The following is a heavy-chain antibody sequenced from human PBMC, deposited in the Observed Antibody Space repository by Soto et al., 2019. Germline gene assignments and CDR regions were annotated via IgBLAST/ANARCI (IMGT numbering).Heavy chain of an antibody. Sequence: PGESLKISCKASVYNFATYWIAWVRQMPGKGLEYMGIIYPGDSDARYSPSFQGQVTFSADKSISTAYLQWSSLKASDTAMYYCARHGFYGDYASNYFDPWGQGTLVTVSS. CDR2: IYPGDSDA. D-gene: IGHD4-17*01. CDR1: VYNFATYW. V-gene: IGHV5-51*01. CDR3: ARHGFYGDYASNYFDP. J-gene: IGHJ5*02.